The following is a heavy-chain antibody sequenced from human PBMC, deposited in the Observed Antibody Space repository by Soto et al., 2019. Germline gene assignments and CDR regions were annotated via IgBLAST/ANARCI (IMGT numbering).Heavy chain of an antibody. CDR3: ARHGSSIDY. V-gene: IGHV4-59*08. CDR2: IYYSGST. D-gene: IGHD2-15*01. CDR1: GGSISSYY. Sequence: QVQLQESGPGLVKPSETLSLTCTVSGGSISSYYWSWIRQPPGKGLEWIGYIYYSGSTNYNPSLKSRVTISVDTSKNQFSLKLSSVTAADTAVYYCARHGSSIDYWGQGTLVTVSS. J-gene: IGHJ4*02.